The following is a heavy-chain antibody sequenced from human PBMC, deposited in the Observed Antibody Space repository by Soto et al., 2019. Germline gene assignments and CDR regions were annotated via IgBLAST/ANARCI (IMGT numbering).Heavy chain of an antibody. V-gene: IGHV3-33*01. J-gene: IGHJ4*02. D-gene: IGHD6-13*01. Sequence: GGSLRLSCAASGFTFSTYGMNWVRQAPGKGLEWVAVIWYDGSNKNYADSVKGRFTISRDNSKNTLYLQMNSLRAEDTAVYYCARKVGSSSLGVDYWGQGTLVTVSS. CDR1: GFTFSTYG. CDR2: IWYDGSNK. CDR3: ARKVGSSSLGVDY.